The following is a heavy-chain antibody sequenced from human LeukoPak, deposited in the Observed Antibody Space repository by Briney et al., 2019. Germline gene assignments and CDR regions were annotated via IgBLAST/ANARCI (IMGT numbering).Heavy chain of an antibody. CDR3: ARRAGDYSHPYDY. V-gene: IGHV4-34*01. CDR2: INHSGST. Sequence: SETLSLTCAVYGGSFSGYYWSWIRQPPGKGLEWIGEINHSGSTNYNPSLKSRVTISVDTSKNQFSLKLSSVTAADTAMYYCARRAGDYSHPYDYWGQGTLVTVSS. CDR1: GGSFSGYY. J-gene: IGHJ4*02. D-gene: IGHD3-22*01.